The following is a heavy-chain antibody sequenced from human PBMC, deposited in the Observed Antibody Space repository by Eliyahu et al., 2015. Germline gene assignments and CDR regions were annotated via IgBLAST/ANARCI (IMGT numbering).Heavy chain of an antibody. J-gene: IGHJ3*02. V-gene: IGHV3-74*01. CDR3: ARESFGSENDAFDI. CDR2: INSDGSST. Sequence: EVQLVESGGGLVQPGGSLRLSCAASGFTFSSYWMHWVRQAPGKGLVWVSRINSDGSSTSYADSVKGRFTISRDNAKNTLYLQMNSLRAEDTAVYYCARESFGSENDAFDIWGQGTMVTVSS. D-gene: IGHD3-3*01. CDR1: GFTFSSYW.